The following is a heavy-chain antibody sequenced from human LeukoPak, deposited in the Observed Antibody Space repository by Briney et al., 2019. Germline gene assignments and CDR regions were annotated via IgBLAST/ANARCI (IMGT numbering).Heavy chain of an antibody. Sequence: ASVKVSCKVSGGTFSSYAVNWVRQAPGQGLEWMGMINPSGGSTTYAQNFQGRVTMTRDTSTSTVYMELSSLRSEDTAVYYCARRYYDSSGEYIYDYWGQGTLVTVSS. CDR1: GGTFSSYA. CDR2: INPSGGST. D-gene: IGHD3-22*01. V-gene: IGHV1-46*01. CDR3: ARRYYDSSGEYIYDY. J-gene: IGHJ4*02.